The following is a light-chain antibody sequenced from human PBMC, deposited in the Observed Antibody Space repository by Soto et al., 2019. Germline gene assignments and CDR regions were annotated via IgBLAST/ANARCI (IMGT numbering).Light chain of an antibody. J-gene: IGLJ1*01. CDR3: SSYAGSSV. Sequence: QSVLTQPRSVSGSPGQSVTISCTGTSSDVGGYNYVSWYQQHPGKAPKLMIYDVSKRPSGVPDRFSGSKSGNTASLTISGLQAEDEADYYCSSYAGSSVFGTAPKVTVL. CDR2: DVS. V-gene: IGLV2-11*01. CDR1: SSDVGGYNY.